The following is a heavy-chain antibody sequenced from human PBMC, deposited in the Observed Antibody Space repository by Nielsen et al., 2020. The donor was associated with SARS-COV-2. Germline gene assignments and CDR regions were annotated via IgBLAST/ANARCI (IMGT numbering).Heavy chain of an antibody. CDR3: AKDRGSRGLRWFGELLFY. V-gene: IGHV3-23*01. D-gene: IGHD3-10*01. CDR1: GFTFSSYA. J-gene: IGHJ4*02. CDR2: ISGSGGST. Sequence: GESLKIFCAASGFTFSSYAMSWVRQAPGKGLEWVSAISGSGGSTYYADSVKGRFTISRDSSKNTLYLQMNSLRAEDTAVYYCAKDRGSRGLRWFGELLFYWGQGTLVTVSS.